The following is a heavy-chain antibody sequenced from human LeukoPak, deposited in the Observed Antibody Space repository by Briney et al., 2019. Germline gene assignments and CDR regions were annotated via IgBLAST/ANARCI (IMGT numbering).Heavy chain of an antibody. Sequence: GGSLRLSCAASGFTFSSYEMNWVRQAPGKGLEWVSYISSSGSTIYYADSVKGRFTISRDNAKNSLYLQMNSLRAEDTAVYNCAELGITMIGGVWGKGTPVTISS. CDR2: ISSSGSTI. J-gene: IGHJ6*04. D-gene: IGHD3-10*02. CDR1: GFTFSSYE. CDR3: AELGITMIGGV. V-gene: IGHV3-48*03.